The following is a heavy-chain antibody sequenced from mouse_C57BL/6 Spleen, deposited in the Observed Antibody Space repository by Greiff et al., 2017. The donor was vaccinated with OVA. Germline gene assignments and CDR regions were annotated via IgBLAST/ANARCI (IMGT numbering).Heavy chain of an antibody. CDR3: ARRGVSITTVVVIYAMDY. V-gene: IGHV1-9*01. J-gene: IGHJ4*01. D-gene: IGHD1-1*01. CDR1: GYTFTGYW. CDR2: ILPGSGST. Sequence: VQLQQSGAELMKPGASVKLSCKATGYTFTGYWIEWVKQRPGHGLEWIGEILPGSGSTNYNEKFKGKATFTADTSSNTAYMQLSSLTTEDSAIYYCARRGVSITTVVVIYAMDYWGQGTSVTVSS.